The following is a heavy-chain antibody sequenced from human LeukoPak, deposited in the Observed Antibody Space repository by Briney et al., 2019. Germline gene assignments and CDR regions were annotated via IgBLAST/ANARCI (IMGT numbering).Heavy chain of an antibody. CDR1: GFIFSSYG. CDR2: ISYDGSNK. CDR3: AKDQSPITFGGVIVHYYYYYGMDV. D-gene: IGHD3-16*02. Sequence: GGSLRLSCAASGFIFSSYGMHWVRQAPGKGLEWVAVISYDGSNKYYADSVKGRFTISRDNSKNTLYLQMNSLRAEDTAVYYCAKDQSPITFGGVIVHYYYYYGMDVWGQGTTVTVSS. V-gene: IGHV3-30*18. J-gene: IGHJ6*02.